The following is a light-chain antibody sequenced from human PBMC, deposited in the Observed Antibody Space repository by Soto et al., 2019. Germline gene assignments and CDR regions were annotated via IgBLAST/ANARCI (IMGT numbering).Light chain of an antibody. CDR2: GAS. J-gene: IGKJ1*01. Sequence: EIVLTQSPGTLSLSPGERATLSCRASQSVSSSYLAWYQQKPGQAPRLLIYGASSRATGIPDRFSGSGSGPEFTLTISRLEPEDFAVYYCQQYGSSPLTFGQGTEVEIK. V-gene: IGKV3-20*01. CDR3: QQYGSSPLT. CDR1: QSVSSSY.